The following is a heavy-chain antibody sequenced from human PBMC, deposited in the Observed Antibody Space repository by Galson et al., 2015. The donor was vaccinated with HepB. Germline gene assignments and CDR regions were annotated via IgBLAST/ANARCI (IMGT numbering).Heavy chain of an antibody. Sequence: SLRLSCAASGFTFSSYGMHWVRQAPGKGLEWVAVIWYDGSNKYYADSVKGRFTISRDNSKNTLYLQMNSLRAEDTAVYYCARGRARGAAASKPLDYWGQGTLVTVSS. CDR3: ARGRARGAAASKPLDY. V-gene: IGHV3-33*08. J-gene: IGHJ4*02. D-gene: IGHD6-13*01. CDR2: IWYDGSNK. CDR1: GFTFSSYG.